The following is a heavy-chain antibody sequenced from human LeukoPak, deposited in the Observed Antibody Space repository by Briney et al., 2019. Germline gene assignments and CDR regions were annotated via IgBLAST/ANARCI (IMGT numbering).Heavy chain of an antibody. Sequence: ASVKVSCKVSGYTLTELSMHWVRQAPGKGLEWMGGFDPEDGETIYAQKFQGRVTITADESTSTAYMELSSLRSEDTAVYYCARTYGDDAFDIWGQGTMVTVSS. CDR1: GYTLTELS. CDR3: ARTYGDDAFDI. V-gene: IGHV1-24*01. J-gene: IGHJ3*02. CDR2: FDPEDGET. D-gene: IGHD4-17*01.